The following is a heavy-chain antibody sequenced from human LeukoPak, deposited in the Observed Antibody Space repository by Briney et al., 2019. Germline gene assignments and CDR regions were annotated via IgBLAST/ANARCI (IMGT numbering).Heavy chain of an antibody. D-gene: IGHD3-22*01. CDR2: IYNCGTT. J-gene: IGHJ5*02. CDR3: ARGPHYYDSSGYPNWFDP. CDR1: GFTVRSNY. V-gene: IGHV3-66*03. Sequence: PGGSLRLSCAASGFTVRSNYMRWVRQAPGKGLEWVSVIYNCGTTYYADSVKDRFTISRDNAKKTLYLQMNRLRAEDTAVYYCARGPHYYDSSGYPNWFDPWGQGTLVTVSS.